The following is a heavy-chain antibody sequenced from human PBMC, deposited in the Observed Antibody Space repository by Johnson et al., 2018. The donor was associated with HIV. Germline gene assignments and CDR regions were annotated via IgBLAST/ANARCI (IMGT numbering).Heavy chain of an antibody. CDR3: TGGRDLRAFDI. Sequence: VQLVESGGGLVEPGRSLRLSCTTSGFPFGDYAMSWFRQAPGKGLEWVSFIRSKAYGETTEYAASVNGRFTISRDDSKSVAFLQMTSLKTEDTAVYFCTGGRDLRAFDIWGQGTMVTVSS. J-gene: IGHJ3*02. CDR1: GFPFGDYA. D-gene: IGHD2-21*02. V-gene: IGHV3-49*03. CDR2: IRSKAYGETT.